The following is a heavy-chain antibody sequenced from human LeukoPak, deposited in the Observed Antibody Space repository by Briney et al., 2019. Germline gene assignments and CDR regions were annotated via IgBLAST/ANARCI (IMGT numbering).Heavy chain of an antibody. V-gene: IGHV3-23*01. Sequence: GGSLRLSCAASGFTFSSYAMSWVRQAPGKGLEWVSAISGSGGSTYYADSVKGRFTISRDNSKNTLYLQMNSLRAEDTAVYYRAKDARSIAAAGTEVDYWGQGTLVTVSS. CDR2: ISGSGGST. CDR1: GFTFSSYA. J-gene: IGHJ4*02. CDR3: AKDARSIAAAGTEVDY. D-gene: IGHD6-13*01.